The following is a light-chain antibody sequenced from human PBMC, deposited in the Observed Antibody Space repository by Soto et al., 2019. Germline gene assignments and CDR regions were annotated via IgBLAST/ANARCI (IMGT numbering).Light chain of an antibody. V-gene: IGKV3-11*01. CDR2: DAS. J-gene: IGKJ1*01. CDR1: QSVGKY. CDR3: RQHGNRPPWT. Sequence: EIVMTQSPATLSLSPGERATLSCRASQSVGKYLVWYQQKPGQAPRLLIYDASNRATGIPPRFSGSRSCTTFSPTTSSLQPQDDFVYYCRQHGNRPPWTFGQGTQLEI.